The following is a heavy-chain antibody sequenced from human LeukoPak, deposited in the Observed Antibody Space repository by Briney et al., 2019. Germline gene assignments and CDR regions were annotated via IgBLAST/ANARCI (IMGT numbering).Heavy chain of an antibody. CDR2: MSSSSSSI. D-gene: IGHD6-13*01. J-gene: IGHJ3*02. Sequence: GSLRLSCAASGFSFSTYSMNRVRQAPGKGLEWVSSMSSSSSSIYYADSVKGRFTISRDSAKNSLFLQMNSLRAEDTAVYYCARGAPYSSSWYDAFDIWGQGTMVTVSS. CDR3: ARGAPYSSSWYDAFDI. V-gene: IGHV3-21*01. CDR1: GFSFSTYS.